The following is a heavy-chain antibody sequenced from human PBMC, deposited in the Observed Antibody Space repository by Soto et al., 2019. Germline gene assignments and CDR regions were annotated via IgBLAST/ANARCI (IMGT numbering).Heavy chain of an antibody. CDR2: IFHSGST. J-gene: IGHJ4*02. Sequence: SETLSLTCAVSGGSISNGGYSWSWIRQPPGKGLEWIGNIFHSGSTYYNPSLKSRVTMSVDTSKNQFSLDLSSVTAADTAVYYCARGTAQPYYFDSWGQGTLVTVSS. CDR3: ARGTAQPYYFDS. V-gene: IGHV4-30-2*01. CDR1: GGSISNGGYS.